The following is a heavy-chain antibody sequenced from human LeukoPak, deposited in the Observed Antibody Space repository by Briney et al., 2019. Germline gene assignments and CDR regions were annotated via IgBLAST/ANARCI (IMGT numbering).Heavy chain of an antibody. D-gene: IGHD3-9*01. CDR1: GYSFTSYW. Sequence: GESLKISCKGSGYSFTSYWISWVRQMPGKGLEWMGRIDPSDSYTNYSPSFQGHVIISADKSISTAYLQWSSLKASDTAMYYCARSFYDILTGYNNWFDPWGQGTLVTVSS. CDR2: IDPSDSYT. J-gene: IGHJ5*02. V-gene: IGHV5-10-1*01. CDR3: ARSFYDILTGYNNWFDP.